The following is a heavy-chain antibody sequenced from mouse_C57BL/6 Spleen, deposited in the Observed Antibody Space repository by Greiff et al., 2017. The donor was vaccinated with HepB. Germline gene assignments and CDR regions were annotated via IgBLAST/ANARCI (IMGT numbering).Heavy chain of an antibody. Sequence: EVKVEESGEGLVKPGGSLKLSCAASGFTFSSYAMSWVRQTPEKRLEWVAYISSGGDYIYYADTVKGRFTISRDNARNTLYLQMSSLKSEDTAMYYCTIYDYDGGTFDYWGQGTTLTVSS. D-gene: IGHD2-4*01. CDR2: ISSGGDYI. CDR3: TIYDYDGGTFDY. CDR1: GFTFSSYA. V-gene: IGHV5-9-1*02. J-gene: IGHJ2*01.